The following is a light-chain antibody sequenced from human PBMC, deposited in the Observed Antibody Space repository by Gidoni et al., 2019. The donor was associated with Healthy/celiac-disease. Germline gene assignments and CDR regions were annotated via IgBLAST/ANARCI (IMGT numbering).Light chain of an antibody. CDR1: QGIRND. V-gene: IGKV1-6*01. CDR3: LQDYNYPRT. J-gene: IGKJ1*01. CDR2: AAS. Sequence: AIQMTHPPSSLSASVGDRVTITCRASQGIRNDLGWYQQKPGKAPKLLIYAASSLQSGVPSRFSGSGSGSDFTLTISSLQPEDFATYYCLQDYNYPRTFXXXTKVEIK.